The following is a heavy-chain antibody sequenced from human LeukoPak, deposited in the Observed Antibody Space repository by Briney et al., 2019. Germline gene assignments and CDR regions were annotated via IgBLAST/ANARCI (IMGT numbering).Heavy chain of an antibody. CDR1: GFTFSSYA. Sequence: GGSLRLSRAASGFTFSSYAMHWVRQAPGKGLEWVAVISYDGSNKYYADSVKGRFTISRDNSKNTLYLQMNSLRAEDTAVYYCARGGIVVVVAPAGDYWGQGTLVTVSS. D-gene: IGHD2-15*01. CDR2: ISYDGSNK. CDR3: ARGGIVVVVAPAGDY. J-gene: IGHJ4*02. V-gene: IGHV3-30-3*01.